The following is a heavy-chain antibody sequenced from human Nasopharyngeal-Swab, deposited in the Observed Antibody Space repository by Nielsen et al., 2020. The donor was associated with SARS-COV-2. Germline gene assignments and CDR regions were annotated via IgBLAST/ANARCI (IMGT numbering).Heavy chain of an antibody. J-gene: IGHJ4*02. CDR3: ARDQIPSYCYDSSGPNQIDY. D-gene: IGHD3-22*01. CDR1: GFTFSSYS. V-gene: IGHV3-21*01. Sequence: GGSLRLSCAASGFTFSSYSMNWVRQAPGKGLEWVSSISSSSSYIYYADSVKGRFTISRDNAKNSLYLQMNSLRAEDTAVYYCARDQIPSYCYDSSGPNQIDYWGQGTLVTVSS. CDR2: ISSSSSYI.